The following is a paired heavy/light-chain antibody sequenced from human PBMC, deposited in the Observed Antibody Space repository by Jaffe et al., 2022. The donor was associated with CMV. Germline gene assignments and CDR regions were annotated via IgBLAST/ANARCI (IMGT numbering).Heavy chain of an antibody. CDR2: ISTGASLK. CDR1: GFTFSNFE. D-gene: IGHD3-10*01. Sequence: VQLVESGGGLVRPGGSLRLSCAASGFTFSNFEMNWVRQVPGKGLEWISYISTGASLKTYADSVKGRFTISRIDSTNSLYLQMNSLRAEDTAIYYCARDRGAYFDSWGQGTLVTVSS. J-gene: IGHJ4*02. V-gene: IGHV3-48*03. CDR3: ARDRGAYFDS.
Light chain of an antibody. CDR2: KAS. Sequence: DIQMTQSPSTLSASIGDRVTITCRASQSISSWLAWYQQKPGKAPNLLIYKASTLESGVPSRFSGSGSGTEFTLTIISLQPDDFATYYCQQYYSHPRTFGQGTKVEIK. J-gene: IGKJ1*01. CDR3: QQYYSHPRT. V-gene: IGKV1-5*03. CDR1: QSISSW.